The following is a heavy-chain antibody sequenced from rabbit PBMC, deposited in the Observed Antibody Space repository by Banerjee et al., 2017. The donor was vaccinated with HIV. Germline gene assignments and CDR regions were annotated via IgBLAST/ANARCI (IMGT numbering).Heavy chain of an antibody. Sequence: QEQLVESGGGLVQPGGSLKLSCKASGFDISSSYHMCWVRQAPGKGLEWIGYIDPVFGNTYYASWVNGRFTISKTSSTMVTLQMTSLTAADTATYFCARDLAGVIGWNFNLWGQGTLVTVS. CDR2: IDPVFGNT. J-gene: IGHJ4*01. D-gene: IGHD4-1*01. CDR3: ARDLAGVIGWNFNL. CDR1: GFDISSSYH. V-gene: IGHV1S45*01.